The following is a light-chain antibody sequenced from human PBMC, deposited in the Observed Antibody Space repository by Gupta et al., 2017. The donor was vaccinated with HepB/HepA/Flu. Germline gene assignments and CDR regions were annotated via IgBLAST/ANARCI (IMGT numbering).Light chain of an antibody. V-gene: IGLV3-1*01. CDR2: QDS. J-gene: IGLJ2*01. CDR3: QAWDSSNVVV. CDR1: KLGDKY. Sequence: SYALPQPPSVSVSPGQTASITCSGDKLGDKYACWYQQKPGQSPVLVIYQDSKRPSGIPERFSGSNSGNTATLTISGTQAMDEADYYCQAWDSSNVVVFGGGTKLTVL.